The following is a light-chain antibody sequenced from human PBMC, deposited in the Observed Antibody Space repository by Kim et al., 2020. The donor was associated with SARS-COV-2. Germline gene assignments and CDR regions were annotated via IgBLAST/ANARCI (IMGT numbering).Light chain of an antibody. CDR2: GKN. CDR1: SLRSYY. CDR3: NSRDSSGNHHYV. J-gene: IGLJ1*01. V-gene: IGLV3-19*01. Sequence: GQTVRITCQGDSLRSYYASWYQQKPGQAPVLVIYGKNNRPSGIPDRFSGSSSGNTASLTITGAQAEDEAEYYCNSRDSSGNHHYVFGTGTKVTVL.